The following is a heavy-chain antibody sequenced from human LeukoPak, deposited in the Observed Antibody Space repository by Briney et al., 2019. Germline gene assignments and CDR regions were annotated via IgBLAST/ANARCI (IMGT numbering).Heavy chain of an antibody. CDR2: ITYDGSNK. J-gene: IGHJ4*02. CDR1: GFTFSSYA. V-gene: IGHV3-30*04. CDR3: AREGIVGAYFDY. D-gene: IGHD1-26*01. Sequence: GGSLRLSCAASGFTFSSYAMHWVRQAPGKGLEWVAVITYDGSNKYYADSVKGRFTISRDNSKNTLYLQMNSLRAEDTAVYYCAREGIVGAYFDYWGQGTLVTGSS.